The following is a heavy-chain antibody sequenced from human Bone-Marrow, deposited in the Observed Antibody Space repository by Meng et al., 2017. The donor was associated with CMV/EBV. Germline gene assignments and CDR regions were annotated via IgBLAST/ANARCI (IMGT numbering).Heavy chain of an antibody. CDR2: ISAYNGNT. J-gene: IGHJ6*02. Sequence: ASVKVSCKASGYTFTNYVISWVRQAPGQGLEWMGWISAYNGNTHFAQKFQGRVTMTTDTSTSTAYMELRSLRSEDTAVYYCARDRCSSTSCLMGYYYGMDVWGQGTTVTVPS. CDR1: GYTFTNYV. CDR3: ARDRCSSTSCLMGYYYGMDV. V-gene: IGHV1-18*01. D-gene: IGHD2-2*01.